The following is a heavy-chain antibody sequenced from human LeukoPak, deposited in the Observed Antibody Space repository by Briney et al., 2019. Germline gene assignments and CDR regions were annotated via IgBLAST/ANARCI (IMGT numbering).Heavy chain of an antibody. V-gene: IGHV3-9*01. CDR1: GFTFDDYA. Sequence: GGSLRLSCAVSGFTFDDYAMHWVRQVPGKGLEWVSGISWNSDTIDLADSVKGRFTISRDNAKNSLYLQMNRLRAEDTALYYCATNGGGDSGYGNFDYWGQGTLVTVSS. D-gene: IGHD5-12*01. J-gene: IGHJ4*02. CDR2: ISWNSDTI. CDR3: ATNGGGDSGYGNFDY.